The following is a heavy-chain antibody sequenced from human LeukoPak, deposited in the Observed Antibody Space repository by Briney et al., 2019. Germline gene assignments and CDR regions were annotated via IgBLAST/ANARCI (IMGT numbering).Heavy chain of an antibody. V-gene: IGHV5-51*01. CDR3: ARLGYCSGTSCYGVDY. D-gene: IGHD2-2*01. CDR2: IYPGGSDS. CDR1: EYIFSSYW. J-gene: IGHJ4*02. Sequence: HGESLKISCKGSEYIFSSYWIAWVRQMPGKGLEWMGIIYPGGSDSRYSPPFQGQVTISADKSITTAYLQWSSLKASDTAMYYCARLGYCSGTSCYGVDYWGQGTLVTVSS.